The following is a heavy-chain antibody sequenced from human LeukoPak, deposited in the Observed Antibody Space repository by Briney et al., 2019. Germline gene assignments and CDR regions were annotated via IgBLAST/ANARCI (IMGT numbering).Heavy chain of an antibody. CDR2: IYYSGST. CDR3: ARDCADGDLLYYYYYYYMDV. CDR1: GGSISSSSYY. V-gene: IGHV4-39*07. Sequence: SETLSLTCTVSGGSISSSSYYWGWIRQPPGKGLEWIGSIYYSGSTYYNPSLKSRVTISVDTSKNQFSLKLSSVTAADTAVYYCARDCADGDLLYYYYYYYMDVWGKGTTVTVSS. D-gene: IGHD4-17*01. J-gene: IGHJ6*03.